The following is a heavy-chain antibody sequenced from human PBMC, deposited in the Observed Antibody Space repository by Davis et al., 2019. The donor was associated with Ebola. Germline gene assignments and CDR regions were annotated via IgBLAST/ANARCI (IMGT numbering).Heavy chain of an antibody. Sequence: PGGSLRLSCAVSGYSISSGYYWGWIRQPPGKGLEWIGSIYHSGSTYYNPSLKSRVTISVDTSKNQFSLKLSSVTAADTAVYYCARDGGATRNFDYWGQGTLVTVSS. D-gene: IGHD1-26*01. CDR3: ARDGGATRNFDY. CDR1: GYSISSGYY. CDR2: IYHSGST. V-gene: IGHV4-38-2*02. J-gene: IGHJ4*02.